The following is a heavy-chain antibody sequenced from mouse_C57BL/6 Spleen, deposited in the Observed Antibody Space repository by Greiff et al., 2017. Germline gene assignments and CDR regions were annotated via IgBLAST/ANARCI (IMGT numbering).Heavy chain of an antibody. V-gene: IGHV1-18*01. Sequence: EVKLVESGPELVKPGASVKIPCKASGYSFTDYNMDWVKQSHGKSLEWIGDINPNNGGTIYNQKFKGKATLTVDKSSSTAYMELRSLTSEDTAVYYCARVFYAMDYWGQGTSVTVSS. CDR1: GYSFTDYN. J-gene: IGHJ4*01. CDR3: ARVFYAMDY. CDR2: INPNNGGT.